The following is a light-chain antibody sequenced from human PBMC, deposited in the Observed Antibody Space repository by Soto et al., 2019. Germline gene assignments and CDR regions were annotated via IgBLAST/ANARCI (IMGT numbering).Light chain of an antibody. CDR1: QDISNY. J-gene: IGKJ3*01. Sequence: DIQMTQSPSSLSASVGDRVTITCQASQDISNYLNWYQQKPGKAPKLLIYDASNLETGVPSRFSGSGSRTDFTVTISSLQPEDIATYYCQQYDNLSIFTFGPGTKVDIK. CDR2: DAS. V-gene: IGKV1-33*01. CDR3: QQYDNLSIFT.